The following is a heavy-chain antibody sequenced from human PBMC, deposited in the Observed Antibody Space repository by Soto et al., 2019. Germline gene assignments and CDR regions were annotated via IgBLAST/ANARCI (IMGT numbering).Heavy chain of an antibody. V-gene: IGHV4-34*01. CDR1: GGSFSGYY. D-gene: IGHD5-12*01. CDR2: INHSGST. CDR3: ARCGSRVLDGYTHPYYFDY. J-gene: IGHJ4*02. Sequence: QVQLQQWGAGLLKPSETLSLTCAVYGGSFSGYYWSWIRQPPGKGLEWIGEINHSGSTNYNPSLKSRVTISVDTSKNQFSLTLSSVTAADTAVYYCARCGSRVLDGYTHPYYFDYWCQGTLVTVSS.